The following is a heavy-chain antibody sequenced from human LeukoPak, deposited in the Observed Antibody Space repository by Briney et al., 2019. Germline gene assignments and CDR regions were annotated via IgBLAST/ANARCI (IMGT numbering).Heavy chain of an antibody. CDR1: GGSISSSSYY. CDR3: ARVPADIVVVVAATPSFDY. V-gene: IGHV4-39*07. J-gene: IGHJ4*02. Sequence: PSETLSLTCTVSGGSISSSSYYWGWIRQPPGKGLEWIGSIYYSGSTYYNPSLKSRVTISVDTSKNQFSLKLSSVTAADMAVYYCARVPADIVVVVAATPSFDYWGQGTLVTVSS. D-gene: IGHD2-15*01. CDR2: IYYSGST.